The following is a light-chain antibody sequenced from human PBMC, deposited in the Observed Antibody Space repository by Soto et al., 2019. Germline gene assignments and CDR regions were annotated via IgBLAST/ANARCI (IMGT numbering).Light chain of an antibody. V-gene: IGKV3-20*01. CDR2: GAS. CDR1: QSVTSNY. J-gene: IGKJ1*01. CDR3: QQYGTSPWT. Sequence: ETVLTQSPGTLSLSPGERATLSCRASQSVTSNYVAWYQQKPGQAPRLLIYGASSRASGIPDRISGSGSGADFTLSISRLEPEDSAVYYCQQYGTSPWTFGHGTKVEIK.